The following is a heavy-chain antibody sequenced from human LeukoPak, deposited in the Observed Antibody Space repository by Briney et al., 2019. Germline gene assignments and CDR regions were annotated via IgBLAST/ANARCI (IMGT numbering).Heavy chain of an antibody. CDR3: SRDPVAAAGTYPWYFDL. V-gene: IGHV3-21*01. CDR2: ISGSGNYI. J-gene: IGHJ2*01. D-gene: IGHD6-13*01. CDR1: RLTFSTDS. Sequence: GGALRLSRAASRLTFSTDSRNWVRQAPGEGREGVLSISGSGNYIYYADSVKGRFTISRDNAKNSLELQMNSLRAEDTAVYYCSRDPVAAAGTYPWYFDLWGRGTLVTVSS.